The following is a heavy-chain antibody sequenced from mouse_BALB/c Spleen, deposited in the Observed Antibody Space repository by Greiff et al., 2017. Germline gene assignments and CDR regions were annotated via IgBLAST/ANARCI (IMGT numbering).Heavy chain of an antibody. V-gene: IGHV5-6-5*01. D-gene: IGHD2-14*01. CDR1: GFTFSSYA. Sequence: EVKLVESGGGLVKPGGSLKLSCAASGFTFSSYAMSWVRQTPEKRLEWVASISSGGSTYYPDSVKGRFTISRDNARNILYLQMSSLRSEDTAMYYCARDYRHDGGFAYWGQGTLVTVSA. CDR3: ARDYRHDGGFAY. J-gene: IGHJ3*01. CDR2: ISSGGST.